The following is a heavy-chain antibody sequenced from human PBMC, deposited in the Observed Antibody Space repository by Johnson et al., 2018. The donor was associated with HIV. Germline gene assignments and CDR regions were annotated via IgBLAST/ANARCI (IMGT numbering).Heavy chain of an antibody. V-gene: IGHV3-11*04. Sequence: QVQLVESGGGVVQPGRSLRLSCAASGFTFSDYYMSWIRQAPGKGLEWVAYISSSGSSRYYADSVKGRFTISRDNSKNTLYLQMNSLRAEDTAVYYCARGGKAGATARAFDIWGQGTMVTVSS. J-gene: IGHJ3*02. CDR2: ISSSGSSR. CDR3: ARGGKAGATARAFDI. D-gene: IGHD1-26*01. CDR1: GFTFSDYY.